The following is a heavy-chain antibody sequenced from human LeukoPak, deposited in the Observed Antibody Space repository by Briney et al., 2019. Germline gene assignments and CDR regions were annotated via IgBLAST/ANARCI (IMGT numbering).Heavy chain of an antibody. CDR1: GFTFSSFG. J-gene: IGHJ4*02. CDR2: ISYDGSNE. CDR3: ARGRGYDSGTYNYAFSDY. Sequence: GGSLRLSCAASGFTFSSFGMHWVRQAPGKGLEWVAFISYDGSNEYYADSVKGRFTISRDNSKNTLYLQMNSLRAEDTAVYYCARGRGYDSGTYNYAFSDYWGQGTLVTVSS. V-gene: IGHV3-30*03. D-gene: IGHD3-22*01.